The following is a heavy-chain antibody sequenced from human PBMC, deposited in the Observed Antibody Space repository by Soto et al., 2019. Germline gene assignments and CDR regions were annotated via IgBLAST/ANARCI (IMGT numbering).Heavy chain of an antibody. V-gene: IGHV1-3*01. Sequence: GASVKVSCKASGYSFTSYVMHWVRQAPGQTLERMGWINPGNGNTKYSQKFQGRVTITRDTFASTVYLELSNLRSEDTAVYYCAREAGFYDSSGLRDYWYFDVWGRGTLVTVSS. CDR2: INPGNGNT. CDR1: GYSFTSYV. CDR3: AREAGFYDSSGLRDYWYFDV. D-gene: IGHD3-22*01. J-gene: IGHJ2*01.